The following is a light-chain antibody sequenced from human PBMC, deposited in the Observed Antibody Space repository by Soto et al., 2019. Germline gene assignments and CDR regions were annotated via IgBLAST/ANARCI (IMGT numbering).Light chain of an antibody. Sequence: EIVLMQSPDTLSLSPGERATLSCRASETISSHYIAWYQQKPGQAPRLLIFGASTRATGIPDRFSGSWSGTDFTITISRLEPEDFAVYYCQYFGDSPFTFGPGTKVDIK. CDR1: ETISSHY. J-gene: IGKJ3*01. V-gene: IGKV3-20*01. CDR2: GAS. CDR3: QYFGDSPFT.